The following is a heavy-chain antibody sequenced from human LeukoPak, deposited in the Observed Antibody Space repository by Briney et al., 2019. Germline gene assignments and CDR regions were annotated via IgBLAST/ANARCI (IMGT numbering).Heavy chain of an antibody. Sequence: LGESLKISCKGSGHRFNNYWIGWVRQMPGKGLEWMGIIYPGDSDTRYSPSFEGQVTISADKSISTAYLQWSSLRTSDTAIYYCARRTSGLRYDTWGQGTLVTVSS. CDR1: GHRFNNYW. V-gene: IGHV5-51*01. J-gene: IGHJ5*02. D-gene: IGHD1-7*01. CDR2: IYPGDSDT. CDR3: ARRTSGLRYDT.